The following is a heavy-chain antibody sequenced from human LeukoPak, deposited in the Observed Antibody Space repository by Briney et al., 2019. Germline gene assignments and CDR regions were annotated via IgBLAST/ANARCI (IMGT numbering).Heavy chain of an antibody. V-gene: IGHV4-59*01. Sequence: SETLSLTCTVSGGSISSYYWSWIRQPPGKGLEWIGYIYYSGSTNYNPSLKSRVTISVDTSKNQFSLKLSSVAAADTAVYYCARDVDGYNPEAFDIWGQGTMVTVSS. CDR2: IYYSGST. CDR1: GGSISSYY. D-gene: IGHD5-24*01. J-gene: IGHJ3*02. CDR3: ARDVDGYNPEAFDI.